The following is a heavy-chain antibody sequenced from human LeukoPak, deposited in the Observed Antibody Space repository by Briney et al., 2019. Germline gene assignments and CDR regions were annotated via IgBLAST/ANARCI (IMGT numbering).Heavy chain of an antibody. J-gene: IGHJ4*02. Sequence: PGGSLRLSCATSGFTFRSYWMTWVRQAPGKGLEWVASIVEDGSETYYLDSVKGRFTFSRDNAKNSPYLQMNSLRGEETAVYYCARDPTRRFDLWGQGTLVTVSS. CDR1: GFTFRSYW. CDR3: ARDPTRRFDL. CDR2: IVEDGSET. V-gene: IGHV3-7*01.